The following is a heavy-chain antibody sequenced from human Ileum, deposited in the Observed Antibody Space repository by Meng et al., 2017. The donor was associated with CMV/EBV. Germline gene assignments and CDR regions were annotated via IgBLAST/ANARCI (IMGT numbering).Heavy chain of an antibody. D-gene: IGHD6-13*01. CDR3: TRGRRMYSSSWLPFDY. V-gene: IGHV4-34*01. CDR1: GGSFTAYY. CDR2: INHSGSS. J-gene: IGHJ4*02. Sequence: GGSFTAYYWPWIRQPPGKGLESIGEINHSGSSNYNPSLRSRVTISVDTSKKQFSLKLTSVTAADTAMYYCTRGRRMYSSSWLPFDYWGQGTLVTVSS.